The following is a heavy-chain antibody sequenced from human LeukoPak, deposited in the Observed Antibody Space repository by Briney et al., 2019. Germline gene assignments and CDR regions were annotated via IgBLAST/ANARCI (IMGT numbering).Heavy chain of an antibody. CDR3: ARILYSNNIDY. V-gene: IGHV4-59*01. CDR1: GGSISNYY. CDR2: IYYSGST. D-gene: IGHD2/OR15-2a*01. Sequence: SETLSLTCTVSGGSISNYYWSWIRQPPGKGLEWIGFIYYSGSTNYNPSLKSRVTISVDTSKNQFSLKVRSVTPADTAVYYCARILYSNNIDYWGQGTLVTVSS. J-gene: IGHJ4*02.